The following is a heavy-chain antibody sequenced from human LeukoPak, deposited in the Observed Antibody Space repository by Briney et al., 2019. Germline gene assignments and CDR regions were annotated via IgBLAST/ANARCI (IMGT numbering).Heavy chain of an antibody. Sequence: GGPLRLSCAASGFTFSSYAMSWVCQAPGKGLEWVSAISGSGGSTYYADSVKGRFTISRDNSKNTLYLQMNSLRAEDTAVYYCAKVVRGVLDAFDIWGQGTMVTVSS. V-gene: IGHV3-23*01. CDR1: GFTFSSYA. J-gene: IGHJ3*02. D-gene: IGHD3-10*01. CDR2: ISGSGGST. CDR3: AKVVRGVLDAFDI.